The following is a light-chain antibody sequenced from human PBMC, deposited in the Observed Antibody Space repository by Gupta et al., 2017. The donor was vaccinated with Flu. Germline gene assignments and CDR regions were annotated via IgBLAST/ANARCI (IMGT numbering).Light chain of an antibody. CDR2: DAY. Sequence: EVVLTQSPAILSLSPGERATLSCRASQNVDGYLAWYQQKPGQTPSLLIYDAYNRAPGVPARFSGRGSGTDYTLTITSLESEDFGVYYCQQRTNWRWTFGQGTKVEV. CDR3: QQRTNWRWT. V-gene: IGKV3-11*01. J-gene: IGKJ1*01. CDR1: QNVDGY.